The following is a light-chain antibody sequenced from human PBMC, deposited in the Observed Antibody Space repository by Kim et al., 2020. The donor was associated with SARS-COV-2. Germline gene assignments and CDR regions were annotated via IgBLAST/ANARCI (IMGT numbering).Light chain of an antibody. CDR1: QSVSRY. Sequence: EIVLTQSPATLSLSPGERATLSCRASQSVSRYLTWYQQKPGQAPRILIYDASSRAAGIPARFSGSGSGTDFTLTISSLEPEDFAVYYCQQRGGWPLTFGGGTKLEI. CDR2: DAS. CDR3: QQRGGWPLT. J-gene: IGKJ4*01. V-gene: IGKV3-11*01.